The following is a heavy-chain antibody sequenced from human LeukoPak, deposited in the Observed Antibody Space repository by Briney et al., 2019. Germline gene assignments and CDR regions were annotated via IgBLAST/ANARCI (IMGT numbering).Heavy chain of an antibody. V-gene: IGHV4-31*02. D-gene: IGHD3-10*01. Sequence: SQTXSXTXTXSGGSISSGGYYWSWIRQHPGKGLEWIGYIYYSGSTYYNPSLKSRVTISVDTSKNQFSLKLSSVTAADTAVYYCARDRRVLWFGIQYYYYGMDVWGQGTTVTVSS. CDR2: IYYSGST. J-gene: IGHJ6*02. CDR1: GGSISSGGYY. CDR3: ARDRRVLWFGIQYYYYGMDV.